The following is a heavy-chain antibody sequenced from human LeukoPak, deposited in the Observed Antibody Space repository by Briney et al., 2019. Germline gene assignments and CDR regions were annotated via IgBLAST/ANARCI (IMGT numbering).Heavy chain of an antibody. J-gene: IGHJ6*03. CDR3: ARDLNYGDYKLNSGDYYYMDV. CDR1: GFTFSSYS. Sequence: GGSLRLSCAASGFTFSSYSMNWVRQAPGKGLEWVSSISSSSYIYYADSVKGRFTISRDNAKNSLYLQMNSLRAEDTAVYYCARDLNYGDYKLNSGDYYYMDVWGKGTTVTVSS. CDR2: ISSSSYI. D-gene: IGHD4-17*01. V-gene: IGHV3-21*01.